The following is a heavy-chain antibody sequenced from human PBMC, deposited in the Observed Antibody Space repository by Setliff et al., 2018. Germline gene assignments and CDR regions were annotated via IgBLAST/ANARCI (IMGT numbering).Heavy chain of an antibody. D-gene: IGHD6-19*01. CDR3: AREYSSGWYSYGDYYYHYGMDV. CDR2: IIPIFGTA. J-gene: IGHJ6*02. Sequence: SVKVSCKASGGTFSSYAISWVRQAPGQGLEWMGGIIPIFGTADYAQKFQGRVTITADESTSTAYMELSSLRSEDTAVYYCAREYSSGWYSYGDYYYHYGMDVWGQGTTVTVSS. CDR1: GGTFSSYA. V-gene: IGHV1-69*13.